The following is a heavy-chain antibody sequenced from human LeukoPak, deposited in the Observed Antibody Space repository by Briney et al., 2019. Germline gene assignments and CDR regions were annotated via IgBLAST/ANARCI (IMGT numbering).Heavy chain of an antibody. D-gene: IGHD2-8*01. CDR1: GYTFTGYY. CDR3: ARAPIVLMVYASPLFDP. V-gene: IGHV1-2*02. J-gene: IGHJ5*02. Sequence: ASVTVSCKASGYTFTGYYMHWVRQAPGQGLEWMGWINPNSGGTNYAQKFQGRVTMTRDTSISTAYMELSRLRSDDTAVYYCARAPIVLMVYASPLFDPWGQGTLVTVSS. CDR2: INPNSGGT.